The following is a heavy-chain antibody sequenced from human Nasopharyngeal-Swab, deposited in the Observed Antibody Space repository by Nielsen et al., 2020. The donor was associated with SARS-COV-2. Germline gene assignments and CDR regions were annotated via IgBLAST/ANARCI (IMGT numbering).Heavy chain of an antibody. J-gene: IGHJ6*03. CDR1: GGSFSADY. Sequence: SETLSLTCAVYGGSFSADYWGWIRQPPWRGLEWVGEINHSGRTNYNPTLKSRVTISVDPSKNQSYLTLNSVTAADTAVYYCARGLSGIVASPILGLGPYYYYYYMDVWGKGTTVTVSS. CDR2: INHSGRT. V-gene: IGHV4-34*01. CDR3: ARGLSGIVASPILGLGPYYYYYYMDV. D-gene: IGHD7-27*01.